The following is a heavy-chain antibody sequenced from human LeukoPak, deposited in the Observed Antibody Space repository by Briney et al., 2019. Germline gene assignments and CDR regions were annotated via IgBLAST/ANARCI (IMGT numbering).Heavy chain of an antibody. D-gene: IGHD6-13*01. Sequence: PGGSLRLSCAASGFTFSSYAMSWVRQAPGRGLEWVSAISGSGGSTYYADSVKGRFTISRDNSKNTLYLQMNSLRAEDTAVYYCAKARKAENWFDPWGQGTLVTVSS. V-gene: IGHV3-23*01. CDR1: GFTFSSYA. J-gene: IGHJ5*02. CDR2: ISGSGGST. CDR3: AKARKAENWFDP.